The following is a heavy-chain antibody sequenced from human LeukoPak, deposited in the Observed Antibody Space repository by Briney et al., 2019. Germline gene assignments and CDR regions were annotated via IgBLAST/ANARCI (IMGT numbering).Heavy chain of an antibody. V-gene: IGHV3-23*01. CDR3: AKGLGSGSFLFDY. J-gene: IGHJ4*02. D-gene: IGHD3-10*02. CDR2: ISGSGGST. Sequence: GGSLRLSCADSGFTFSSYAMSWVRQAPGKGLEWVSAISGSGGSTYYADSVKGRFTISRDNSKNTLYLQMNSLRAEDTAVYYCAKGLGSGSFLFDYWGQGTLVTVSS. CDR1: GFTFSSYA.